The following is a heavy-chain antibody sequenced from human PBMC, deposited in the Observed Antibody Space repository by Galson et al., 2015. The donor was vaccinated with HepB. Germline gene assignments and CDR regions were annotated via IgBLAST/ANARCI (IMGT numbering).Heavy chain of an antibody. CDR1: GYTFTGYY. CDR2: INPNSGGT. D-gene: IGHD2-2*01. V-gene: IGHV1-2*02. CDR3: ARDRGYCSSTSCRSNDY. Sequence: SVKVSCKASGYTFTGYYMHWVRQAPGQGLEWMGWINPNSGGTNYAEKFQGRVTMTRDTSISTAYMELSRLRSDDTAVYYCARDRGYCSSTSCRSNDYWGQGTLVTVSS. J-gene: IGHJ4*02.